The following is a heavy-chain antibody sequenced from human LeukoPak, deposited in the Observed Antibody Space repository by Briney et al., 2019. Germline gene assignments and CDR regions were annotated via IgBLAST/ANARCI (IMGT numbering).Heavy chain of an antibody. CDR1: GFTFSSYA. CDR3: AKDQAVDYYGSGSSPDY. Sequence: GGSLRLSCAASGFTFSSYAMSWVRQAPGKGLEWVSAISGSGGSTYYADSVKGRFTISRDNSKNTLYLQMNSLRAEDTAVYYCAKDQAVDYYGSGSSPDYWGQGTLVTVSS. V-gene: IGHV3-23*01. D-gene: IGHD3-10*01. CDR2: ISGSGGST. J-gene: IGHJ4*02.